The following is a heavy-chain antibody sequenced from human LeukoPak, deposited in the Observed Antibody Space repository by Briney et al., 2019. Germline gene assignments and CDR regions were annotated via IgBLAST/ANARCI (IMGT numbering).Heavy chain of an antibody. J-gene: IGHJ4*02. CDR2: IYTSGSA. Sequence: SETLSLTCSVSGASISDYHWTWIRQPAGKGLEWIGRIYTSGSANYSPSLKSRVTMSVDTSKNQFSLRLSSVTAADTAVYYCARNSGDLWGQGTLVTVSS. D-gene: IGHD7-27*01. V-gene: IGHV4-4*07. CDR3: ARNSGDL. CDR1: GASISDYH.